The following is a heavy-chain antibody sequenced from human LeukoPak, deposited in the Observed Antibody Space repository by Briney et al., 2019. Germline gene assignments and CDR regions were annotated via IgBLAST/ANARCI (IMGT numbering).Heavy chain of an antibody. D-gene: IGHD3-22*01. CDR3: AKGHNYYDSSGYYPYYYYYMDV. J-gene: IGHJ6*03. V-gene: IGHV3-74*01. CDR1: GFTFSSYW. CDR2: INPGGSSI. Sequence: GGSLRLSCAASGFTFSSYWMHWVRQVPGKGLVWVARINPGGSSITYADSVKGRFTISRDNSKNTLYLQMNSLRAEDTAVYYCAKGHNYYDSSGYYPYYYYYMDVWGKGTTVTVSS.